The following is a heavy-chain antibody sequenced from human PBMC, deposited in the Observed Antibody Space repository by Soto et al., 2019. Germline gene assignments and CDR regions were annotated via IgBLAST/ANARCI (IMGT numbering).Heavy chain of an antibody. V-gene: IGHV3-30*04. CDR1: GFTFSSYA. Sequence: QVQLVESGGGVVQPGKSLRLSCAGSGFTFSSYAFHWVRQAPGKGLEWVAFFYDERDEYYADSVKGRFTVSRDNSNSTLYLRTSGLRAEDTAHYFCARTNSGGGPAVNHWGQGLLVTVSS. CDR2: FYDERDE. J-gene: IGHJ5*02. D-gene: IGHD4-17*01. CDR3: ARTNSGGGPAVNH.